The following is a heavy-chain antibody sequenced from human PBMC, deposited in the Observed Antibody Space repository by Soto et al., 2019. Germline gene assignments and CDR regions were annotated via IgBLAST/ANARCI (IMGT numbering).Heavy chain of an antibody. D-gene: IGHD3-22*01. CDR3: ARVSFYYETSGYAVAWFDP. Sequence: SETLSLTCTVSGASLSSGSYFWSWIRQPPGKGLEYLGYIYHTGTTKYNPSLKSPVTISVVTSRNQFSLKMSLVTAADTAIDYCARVSFYYETSGYAVAWFDPWGQGTLVTVSS. J-gene: IGHJ5*02. V-gene: IGHV4-61*01. CDR2: IYHTGTT. CDR1: GASLSSGSYF.